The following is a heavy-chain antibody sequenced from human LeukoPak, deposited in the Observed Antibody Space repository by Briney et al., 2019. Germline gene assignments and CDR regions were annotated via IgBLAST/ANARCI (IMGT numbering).Heavy chain of an antibody. V-gene: IGHV3-23*01. CDR3: ARGTVPPYYYYGMDV. CDR2: ISGSGGST. D-gene: IGHD4-17*01. CDR1: GFTFSSYA. Sequence: PGGSLRLSCAASGFTFSSYAMSWVRQAPGKGLEWVSAISGSGGSTYYADSVKGRFTISRDNSKNTLYLQMNSLRAEDTAVYYCARGTVPPYYYYGMDVWGQGTTVTVSS. J-gene: IGHJ6*02.